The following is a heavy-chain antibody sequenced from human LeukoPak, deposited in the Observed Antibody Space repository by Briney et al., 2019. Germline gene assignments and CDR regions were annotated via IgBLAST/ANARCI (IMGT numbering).Heavy chain of an antibody. CDR1: GASVSSYS. CDR2: LYTSGST. V-gene: IGHV4-4*07. D-gene: IGHD6-19*01. J-gene: IGHJ1*01. Sequence: PSETLSLTCTISGASVSSYSWNWIRQPAGKGLEWIGRLYTSGSTNYNPSLKGRVTMSVDTSKNQFSLKLSSVTSADTAVYYCATEHGGWLRPFEHWGQGALITVSS. CDR3: ATEHGGWLRPFEH.